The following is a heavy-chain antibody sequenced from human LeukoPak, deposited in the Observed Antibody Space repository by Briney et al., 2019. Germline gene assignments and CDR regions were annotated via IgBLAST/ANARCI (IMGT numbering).Heavy chain of an antibody. CDR3: ARVSGPGTVY. Sequence: PGGSLRLSCAASGFTVSTNYMTWVRQAPGKGLVWVSRFNIDGTTTTYADSVKGRFTISRDNATNTLHLQMNSLRVDDTAVYYCARVSGPGTVYWGQGTLVTVSS. J-gene: IGHJ4*02. CDR1: GFTVSTNY. CDR2: FNIDGTTT. D-gene: IGHD6-13*01. V-gene: IGHV3-74*01.